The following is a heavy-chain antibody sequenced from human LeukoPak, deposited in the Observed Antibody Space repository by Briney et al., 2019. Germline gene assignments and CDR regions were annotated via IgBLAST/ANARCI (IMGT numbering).Heavy chain of an antibody. Sequence: ASVKVSCKASGYTFTSYYIDWVRQAPGQGLEWMGKIHPSGGSTNYAQRFQGRVTLTRDSSTSTVYMELSSLTSEDTAIYYCTTLKGSFDNWGQGTLVTASS. CDR2: IHPSGGST. V-gene: IGHV1-46*01. CDR3: TTLKGSFDN. J-gene: IGHJ4*02. CDR1: GYTFTSYY. D-gene: IGHD3-10*01.